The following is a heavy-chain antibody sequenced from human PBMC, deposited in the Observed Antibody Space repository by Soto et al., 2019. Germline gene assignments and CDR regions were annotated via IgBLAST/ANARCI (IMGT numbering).Heavy chain of an antibody. Sequence: ASVKVSCKASGYTFTSYAMHWVRQAPGQRLEWMGWINAGNCNTKYSQKFRGRVTITRDTSASTAYMELSSLRSEDTAVYYCARDKLERSSGVYYYYGMDVWGQGTTVTVSS. J-gene: IGHJ6*02. CDR2: INAGNCNT. CDR1: GYTFTSYA. CDR3: ARDKLERSSGVYYYYGMDV. D-gene: IGHD6-19*01. V-gene: IGHV1-3*01.